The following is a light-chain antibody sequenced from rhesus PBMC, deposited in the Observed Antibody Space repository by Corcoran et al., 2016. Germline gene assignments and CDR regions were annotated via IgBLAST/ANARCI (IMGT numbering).Light chain of an antibody. CDR1: QDISND. V-gene: IGKV1-25*01. Sequence: DIRMTQSPSSLSASVGDRVTITCRASQDISNDLAWYQQHPGKSPNLLIYEASSLQGGTPSRFSGSGSGTDFTLTISSLQSEDFATYYCQHYYTIPLTFGGGTTVEIK. J-gene: IGKJ4*01. CDR2: EAS. CDR3: QHYYTIPLT.